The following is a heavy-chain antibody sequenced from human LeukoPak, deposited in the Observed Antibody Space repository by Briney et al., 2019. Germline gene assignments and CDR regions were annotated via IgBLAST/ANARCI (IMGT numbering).Heavy chain of an antibody. CDR2: IKQDGSEK. V-gene: IGHV3-7*03. D-gene: IGHD3-22*01. Sequence: GGSLRLSCAASGLTFTTYWMSWVRQAPGKGLEWVANIKQDGSEKYYVDSVKGRFTISRDNAKNSLYLQMNSLRAEDTAVYYCARAKGYYYDSSGYYHITYYYYGMDVWGQGTTVTVSS. CDR1: GLTFTTYW. CDR3: ARAKGYYYDSSGYYHITYYYYGMDV. J-gene: IGHJ6*02.